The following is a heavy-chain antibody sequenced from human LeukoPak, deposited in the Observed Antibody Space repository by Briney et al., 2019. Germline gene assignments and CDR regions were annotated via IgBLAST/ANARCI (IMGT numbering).Heavy chain of an antibody. CDR2: IYYSGST. Sequence: PSETLSLTCTVSGGAISSYYGSWIRQPPGKGLEWIGYIYYSGSTNYNPSLKSRVTISVDTSKNQFSLKLSSVTAADTAVYYCARARRRDAFDIWGQGTMVTVSS. CDR3: ARARRRDAFDI. J-gene: IGHJ3*02. V-gene: IGHV4-59*01. CDR1: GGAISSYY.